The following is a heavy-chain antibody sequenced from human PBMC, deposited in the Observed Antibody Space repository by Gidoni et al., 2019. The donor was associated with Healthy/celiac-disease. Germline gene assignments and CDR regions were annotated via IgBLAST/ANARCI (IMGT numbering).Heavy chain of an antibody. CDR2: IYTSGST. V-gene: IGHV4-61*02. D-gene: IGHD3-10*01. CDR1: GGSISSGSYY. Sequence: QVQLQESGPGLVKPSQTLSLPCTVSGGSISSGSYYWSWIRQPAGKGLEWIGRIYTSGSTNYNPSLKSRVTMSVDTSKNQFSLKLSSVTAADTAVYYCARTDGSGSYPFDYWGQGTLVTVSS. CDR3: ARTDGSGSYPFDY. J-gene: IGHJ4*02.